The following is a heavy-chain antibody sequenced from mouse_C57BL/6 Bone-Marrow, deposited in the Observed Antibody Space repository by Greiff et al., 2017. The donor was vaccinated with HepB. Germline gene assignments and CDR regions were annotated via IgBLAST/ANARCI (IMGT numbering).Heavy chain of an antibody. CDR3: ARDRDTSYAMDY. Sequence: EVKLMESGGGLVQPGGSLKLSCAASGIDFSRYWMSWVRRAPGKGLEWIGEINPDSSTINYAPSLKDKFIISRDNAKNTLYLQMSKVRSEDTALYYCARDRDTSYAMDYWGQGTSVTVSS. D-gene: IGHD3-1*01. CDR1: GIDFSRYW. CDR2: INPDSSTI. J-gene: IGHJ4*01. V-gene: IGHV4-1*01.